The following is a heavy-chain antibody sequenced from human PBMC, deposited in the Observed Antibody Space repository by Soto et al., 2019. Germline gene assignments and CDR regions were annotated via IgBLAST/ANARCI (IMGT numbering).Heavy chain of an antibody. J-gene: IGHJ4*02. D-gene: IGHD2-21*02. CDR1: GGTFSSYT. CDR3: ARDDGLASRGGDCYS. Sequence: QVQLVQSGAEVKKPGSSVKVSCKASGGTFSSYTISWVRQAPGQGLGWMGRIIPILGIANYARKFQGRDTLTADKSTSTAYMELSSLRSEDTAVYYCARDDGLASRGGDCYSWGQGTLVTVSS. V-gene: IGHV1-69*02. CDR2: IIPILGIA.